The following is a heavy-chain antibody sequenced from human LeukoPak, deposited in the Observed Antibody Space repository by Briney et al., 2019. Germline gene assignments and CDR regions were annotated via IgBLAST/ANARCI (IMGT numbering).Heavy chain of an antibody. CDR2: IKQDGSEK. D-gene: IGHD5-12*01. V-gene: IGHV3-7*01. J-gene: IGHJ3*02. CDR3: AREKYSGYDWVYDAFDI. CDR1: GFTFSSYW. Sequence: PGGSLRLSCAASGFTFSSYWMSWVRQAPGKGLEWVANIKQDGSEKYYVDSVKGRFTISRDNAKNSLYLQMNSLRAEDTAVYYCAREKYSGYDWVYDAFDIWGQGTMVTVSS.